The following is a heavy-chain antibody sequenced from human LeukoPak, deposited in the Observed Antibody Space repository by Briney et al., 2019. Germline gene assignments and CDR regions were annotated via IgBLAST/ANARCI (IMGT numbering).Heavy chain of an antibody. J-gene: IGHJ4*02. CDR2: ISGSGGST. D-gene: IGHD3-10*01. CDR3: AKDRVVLLWFGEWDY. V-gene: IGHV3-23*01. Sequence: PGGSLRLSRAASGFTFSSYAMSWVRQAPGKGLEWVSAISGSGGSTYYADSVKGRFTISRDNAKNTLYLQMNSLRAEDTAVYYCAKDRVVLLWFGEWDYWGQGTLVTVSS. CDR1: GFTFSSYA.